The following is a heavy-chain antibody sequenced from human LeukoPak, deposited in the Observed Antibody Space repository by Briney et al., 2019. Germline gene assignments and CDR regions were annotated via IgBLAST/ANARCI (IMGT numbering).Heavy chain of an antibody. V-gene: IGHV4-30-2*01. CDR1: GGSISSGGYS. CDR2: IYHSGST. J-gene: IGHJ6*02. D-gene: IGHD1-26*01. Sequence: SETLSLTCAVSGGSISSGGYSWSWIRQPPGKGLEWIGYIYHSGSTYYNPSLKSRVTISVDRSKNQFSLKLSSVTAADTAVYYFARAELGSGMDVWGQGTTVTVSS. CDR3: ARAELGSGMDV.